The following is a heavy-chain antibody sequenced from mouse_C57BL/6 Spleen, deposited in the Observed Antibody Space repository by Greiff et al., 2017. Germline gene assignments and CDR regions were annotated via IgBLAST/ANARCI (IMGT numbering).Heavy chain of an antibody. CDR3: ARHSGYDYGYFDY. D-gene: IGHD2-4*01. Sequence: EVKLVESGGDLVKPGGSLKLSCAASGFTFSSYGMSWVRQTPDKRLEWVATISSGGSYTYYPDSVKGRFTISRDNAKNTLYLQMSSLKSEDTAMYYCARHSGYDYGYFDYWGQGTTLTVSS. CDR2: ISSGGSYT. V-gene: IGHV5-6*01. CDR1: GFTFSSYG. J-gene: IGHJ2*01.